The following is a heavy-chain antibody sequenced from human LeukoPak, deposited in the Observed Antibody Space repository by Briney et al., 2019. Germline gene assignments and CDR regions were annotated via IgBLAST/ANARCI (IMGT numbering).Heavy chain of an antibody. CDR1: GYTFTDYY. V-gene: IGHV1-2*04. CDR3: ARANALHCSSTSCLFDY. Sequence: GASVKVSCKASGYTFTDYYMHWVRQAPGQGLEWMGWINPNSGGTYSAQKFQGWVTMTRDTSISTAYMELRRLTSDDTAVYYCARANALHCSSTSCLFDYWGQGTLVTVSS. J-gene: IGHJ4*02. CDR2: INPNSGGT. D-gene: IGHD2-2*01.